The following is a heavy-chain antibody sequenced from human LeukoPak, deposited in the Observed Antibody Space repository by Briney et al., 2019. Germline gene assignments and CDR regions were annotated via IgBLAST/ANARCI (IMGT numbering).Heavy chain of an antibody. CDR1: GFTFSSYA. V-gene: IGHV3-64*01. J-gene: IGHJ4*02. D-gene: IGHD2-15*01. Sequence: GGSLRLSCAASGFTFSSYAMHWVRQAPGKGLEYVSAISSNGGSTYYANSVKGRFTISRDNSKNTLYLQMGSLRAEDMAVYYCARARGYCSGGSCPADYWGQGTLVTVSS. CDR3: ARARGYCSGGSCPADY. CDR2: ISSNGGST.